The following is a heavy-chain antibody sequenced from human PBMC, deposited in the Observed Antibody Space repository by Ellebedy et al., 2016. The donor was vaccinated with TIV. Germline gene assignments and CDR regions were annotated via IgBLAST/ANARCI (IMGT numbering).Heavy chain of an antibody. J-gene: IGHJ4*02. CDR2: ISYDGGDK. CDR1: GFTFSSYS. CDR3: ARVSRGITVTTSWDS. D-gene: IGHD4-17*01. Sequence: GGSLRLSCAASGFTFSSYSMHWVRQAPGKGLEWVAAISYDGGDKFYADSVKGRFTISRDNSKKSLYLQMDSLTSEDTGMYYCARVSRGITVTTSWDSWGQGTLVTVSS. V-gene: IGHV3-30-3*01.